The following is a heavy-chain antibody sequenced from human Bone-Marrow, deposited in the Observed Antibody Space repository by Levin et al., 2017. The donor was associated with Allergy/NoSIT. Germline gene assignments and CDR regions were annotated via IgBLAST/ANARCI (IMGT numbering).Heavy chain of an antibody. CDR2: ISSSGSTI. CDR1: GFTFSDYY. V-gene: IGHV3-11*01. D-gene: IGHD6-13*01. Sequence: KAGGSLRLSCAASGFTFSDYYMSWIRQAPGKGLEWVSYISSSGSTIYYADSVKGRFTISRDNAKNSLYLQMNSLRAEDTAVYYCARDRLLGPYSSSWYEDHYYYYGMDVWGQGTTVTVSS. CDR3: ARDRLLGPYSSSWYEDHYYYYGMDV. J-gene: IGHJ6*02.